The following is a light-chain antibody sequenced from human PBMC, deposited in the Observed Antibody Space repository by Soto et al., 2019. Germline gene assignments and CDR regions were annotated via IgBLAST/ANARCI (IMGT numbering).Light chain of an antibody. CDR3: AAWDDSLSGVV. CDR2: RNN. J-gene: IGLJ2*01. Sequence: QSALTQPPSASGTPGQRVTISCSGSSSNIGSDYVSWYQQLPGTAPKLLIYRNNQRPSGVPDRFSGSKSGTSASLAISGLRSEDEADYYCAAWDDSLSGVVFGGGTKLTVL. CDR1: SSNIGSDY. V-gene: IGLV1-47*01.